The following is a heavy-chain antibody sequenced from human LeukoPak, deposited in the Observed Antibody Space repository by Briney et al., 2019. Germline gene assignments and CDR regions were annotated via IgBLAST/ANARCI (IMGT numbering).Heavy chain of an antibody. Sequence: ASGKVSCKASGYTFTSYDINWVRQATGQGLEWMGWMNPNSGNTGYAQKFQGRVTMTRNTSISTAYMELSSLRSEDTAVYYCAFLSDIVVVPAADNWFDPWGQGTLVTVS. J-gene: IGHJ5*02. D-gene: IGHD2-2*01. CDR3: AFLSDIVVVPAADNWFDP. CDR1: GYTFTSYD. CDR2: MNPNSGNT. V-gene: IGHV1-8*01.